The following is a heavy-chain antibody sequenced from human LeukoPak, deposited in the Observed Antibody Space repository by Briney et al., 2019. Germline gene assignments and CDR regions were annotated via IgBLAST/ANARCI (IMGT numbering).Heavy chain of an antibody. J-gene: IGHJ4*02. V-gene: IGHV4-59*01. D-gene: IGHD2-21*01. CDR3: ARGVVIAPQTFDY. CDR1: GGSISSYY. CDR2: IYYSGST. Sequence: PSETLSLTCTVSGGSISSYYWSWIRQPPRKGLEWIGYIYYSGSTNYNPSLKSRVTISVDTSKNQFSLKLSSVTAADTAVYYCARGVVIAPQTFDYWGQGTLVTVSS.